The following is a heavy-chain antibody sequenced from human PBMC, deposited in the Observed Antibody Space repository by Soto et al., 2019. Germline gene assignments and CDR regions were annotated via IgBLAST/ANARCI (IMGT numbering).Heavy chain of an antibody. D-gene: IGHD3-22*01. CDR1: GGTFSSDA. CDR3: ARCHFDNSSPGYLEF. Sequence: QVRLVQSEAEVKKPGSSVKVSCKASGGTFSSDATAWVRQARGQGLEWMGGVIPIFGKPNYAQNFQGRVTITADRSTSTVYMELSSLKSEDTAVYYCARCHFDNSSPGYLEFWGQGTLVTVS. V-gene: IGHV1-69*06. CDR2: VIPIFGKP. J-gene: IGHJ4*02.